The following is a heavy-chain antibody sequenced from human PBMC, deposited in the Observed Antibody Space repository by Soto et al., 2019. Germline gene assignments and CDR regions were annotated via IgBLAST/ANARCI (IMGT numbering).Heavy chain of an antibody. V-gene: IGHV3-23*01. D-gene: IGHD6-19*01. CDR1: GFTFSSYA. CDR3: AKANNSGWYRKAYFQH. CDR2: ISGSGGST. J-gene: IGHJ1*01. Sequence: GGSLRLSCAASGFTFSSYAMSWVRQAPGKGLEWVSAISGSGGSTYYADSVKGRFTISRDNSKNTLYLQMNSLRAEDTAVYYCAKANNSGWYRKAYFQHWGQGTLVTVSS.